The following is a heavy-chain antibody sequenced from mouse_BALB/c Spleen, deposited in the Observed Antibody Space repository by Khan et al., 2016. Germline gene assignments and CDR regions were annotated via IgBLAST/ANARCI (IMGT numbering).Heavy chain of an antibody. Sequence: EVELVESGGGLVKPGGSLKLSCAASGFTFSSYAMSWVRQTPEKRLEWVATISSGGSYTYYPDSVKGRFTISRDNAKNTLYLQMSSLRSEDTAMXYCARQGYDGYYKYYFDYWGQGTTLTVSS. CDR3: ARQGYDGYYKYYFDY. J-gene: IGHJ2*01. V-gene: IGHV5-9-3*01. D-gene: IGHD2-3*01. CDR1: GFTFSSYA. CDR2: ISSGGSYT.